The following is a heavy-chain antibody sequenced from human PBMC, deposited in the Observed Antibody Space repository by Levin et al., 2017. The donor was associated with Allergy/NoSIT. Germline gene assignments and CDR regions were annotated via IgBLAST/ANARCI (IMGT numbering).Heavy chain of an antibody. J-gene: IGHJ4*02. V-gene: IGHV1-18*01. D-gene: IGHD3-22*01. Sequence: GASVKVSCKTSGYTFTSYGISWVRQAPGQGLEWMGWISAYNGNTNYAQKFQGRVTMTTDTSTSTAYMDLRSLRSDDTAVYYCARDRYDNSGYYASAPYYFDYWGQGTLVTVST. CDR1: GYTFTSYG. CDR2: ISAYNGNT. CDR3: ARDRYDNSGYYASAPYYFDY.